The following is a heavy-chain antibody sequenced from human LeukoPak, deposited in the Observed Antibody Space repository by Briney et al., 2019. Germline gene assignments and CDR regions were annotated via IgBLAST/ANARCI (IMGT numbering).Heavy chain of an antibody. Sequence: GGSLRLSCAASGFTFSSYAMHWVRQAPGKGLEWVAVISYDGSNKYYADSVKGRFTISRDNSKNTLYLQMNSLRAEDTAVYYCARDPGGGYCSSTSCSGGNDYWGQGTLVTVSS. V-gene: IGHV3-30-3*01. J-gene: IGHJ4*02. CDR3: ARDPGGGYCSSTSCSGGNDY. CDR1: GFTFSSYA. CDR2: ISYDGSNK. D-gene: IGHD2-2*01.